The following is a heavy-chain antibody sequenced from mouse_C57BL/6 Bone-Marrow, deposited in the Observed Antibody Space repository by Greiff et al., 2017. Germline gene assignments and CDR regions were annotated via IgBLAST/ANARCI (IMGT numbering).Heavy chain of an antibody. CDR2: IYPGGGYT. Sequence: QVQLQQSGAELVRPGTSVQMSCKASGYTFTNYWIGWAKQRPGHGLEWIGDIYPGGGYTNYNEKFKGKATLTADKSSSTAYMQFSSLTSEDSAIYYCARRNYYCSSYGWFAYWGQGTLVTVSA. J-gene: IGHJ3*01. CDR3: ARRNYYCSSYGWFAY. V-gene: IGHV1-63*01. D-gene: IGHD1-1*01. CDR1: GYTFTNYW.